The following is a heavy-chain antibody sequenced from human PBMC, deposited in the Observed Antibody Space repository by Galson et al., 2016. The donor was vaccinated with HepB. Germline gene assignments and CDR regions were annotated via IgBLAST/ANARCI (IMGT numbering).Heavy chain of an antibody. D-gene: IGHD2-15*01. CDR2: IKQDGSEK. Sequence: SLRLVCAASGLSFKNHWMSWFRQALGKGLEWVANIKQDGSEKYYVDAVKGRFTISRDNAKNSQYLQMNSLRAEDTAVYYCARPGYCSGSSCYVPFDIWGQGTMATVSS. V-gene: IGHV3-7*01. CDR3: ARPGYCSGSSCYVPFDI. J-gene: IGHJ3*02. CDR1: GLSFKNHW.